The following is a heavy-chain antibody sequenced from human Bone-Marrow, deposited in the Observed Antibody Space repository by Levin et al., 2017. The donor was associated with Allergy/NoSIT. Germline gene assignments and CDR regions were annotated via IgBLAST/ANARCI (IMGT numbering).Heavy chain of an antibody. CDR2: LRSKAYGGTT. D-gene: IGHD2-2*01. Sequence: GESLKISCTADGFNFDDYAMSWLRQAPGQGLEWVGLLRSKAYGGTTEYAASVKGRFTISTDDSKTIAYLQLDSLKTEDTAVYYCARVPYCDSSSCYGGFDPWGQGTLVTVS. CDR1: GFNFDDYA. J-gene: IGHJ5*02. CDR3: ARVPYCDSSSCYGGFDP. V-gene: IGHV3-49*03.